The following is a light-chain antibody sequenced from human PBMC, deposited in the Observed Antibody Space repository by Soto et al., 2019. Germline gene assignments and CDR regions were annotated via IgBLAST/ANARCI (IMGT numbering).Light chain of an antibody. V-gene: IGLV2-14*01. J-gene: IGLJ2*01. CDR1: TSDVGGFDF. Sequence: QSALTQPASVSGFPGQSITISCTGTTSDVGGFDFVSWYQQHEGEAPKLILYAVTKRPSGVSSRFSGSKSGNTASLSISGLQPEDEADYYCSSFTSISTRVFGGGTKLTVL. CDR3: SSFTSISTRV. CDR2: AVT.